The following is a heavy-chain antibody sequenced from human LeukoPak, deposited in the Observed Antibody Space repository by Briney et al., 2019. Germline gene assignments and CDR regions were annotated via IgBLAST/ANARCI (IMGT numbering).Heavy chain of an antibody. D-gene: IGHD1-14*01. V-gene: IGHV4-39*01. Sequence: PETLSLTCTVSGGSISSSSYYWGWIRQPPGKGLEWIGSIYYSGSTYYNPSLKSRVTISVDTSKNQFSLKLSSVTAADTAVYYCARGVRNFDYWGQGTLVTVSS. CDR2: IYYSGST. CDR1: GGSISSSSYY. CDR3: ARGVRNFDY. J-gene: IGHJ4*02.